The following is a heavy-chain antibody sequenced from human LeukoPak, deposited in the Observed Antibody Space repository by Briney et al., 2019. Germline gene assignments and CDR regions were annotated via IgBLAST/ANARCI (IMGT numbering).Heavy chain of an antibody. D-gene: IGHD2-15*01. CDR1: GLASSSYT. J-gene: IGHJ4*02. CDR2: ISSSSSAI. Sequence: PGGSLRLSCAASGLASSSYTMHWVRQAPGKGLGWVSYISSSSSAIYYADSVKGRFTISRDNAKSSLYLQMNSLRAEDTAVYYCARGPCSGGSCRYYFDYWGQGTLVTVSS. V-gene: IGHV3-48*01. CDR3: ARGPCSGGSCRYYFDY.